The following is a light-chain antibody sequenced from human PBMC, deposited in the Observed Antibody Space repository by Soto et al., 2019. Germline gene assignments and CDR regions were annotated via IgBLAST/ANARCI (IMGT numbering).Light chain of an antibody. V-gene: IGKV3-15*01. CDR2: EAS. CDR1: QSVGIN. Sequence: EIVITHSPGTLSVSPGERAILSCRASQSVGINLAWYQQKPGQAPSLLIYEASTRAAGIPARFSGSGSGTDFTLTISSLQSADFAVYHCQQYNSWPRTFGQGTKVDIK. J-gene: IGKJ1*01. CDR3: QQYNSWPRT.